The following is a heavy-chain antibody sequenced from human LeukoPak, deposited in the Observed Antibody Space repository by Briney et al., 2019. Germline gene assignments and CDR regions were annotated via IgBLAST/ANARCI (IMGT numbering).Heavy chain of an antibody. CDR1: GFTFDIYA. Sequence: GGSLRLSCAGSGFTFDIYAIHWVRQAPGTGLEWVAGIGGGGDDILYAESAKGRFIISRDNSKNTVYLEMKGLRAEDTARYYCARDPRRAITVFGVVIGSYFDYWGQGSLVTVSS. CDR2: IGGGGDDI. CDR3: ARDPRRAITVFGVVIGSYFDY. V-gene: IGHV3-23*01. D-gene: IGHD3-3*01. J-gene: IGHJ4*02.